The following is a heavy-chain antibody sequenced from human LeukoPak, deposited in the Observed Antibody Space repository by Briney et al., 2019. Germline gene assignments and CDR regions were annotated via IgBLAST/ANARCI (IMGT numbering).Heavy chain of an antibody. CDR2: IRYDGSNK. CDR1: GFTFSSYG. J-gene: IGHJ4*02. D-gene: IGHD5-18*01. Sequence: GGSLRLSCAASGFTFSSYGMHWVRQAPGKGLEWVAFIRYDGSNKYYADSVKGRFTISRGNSKNTLYLQMNSLRAEDTAVYYCAKVDRGYSYGDYWGQGTLVTVSS. V-gene: IGHV3-30*02. CDR3: AKVDRGYSYGDY.